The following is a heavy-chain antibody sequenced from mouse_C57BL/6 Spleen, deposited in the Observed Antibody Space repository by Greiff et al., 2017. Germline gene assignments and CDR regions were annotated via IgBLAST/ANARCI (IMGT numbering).Heavy chain of an antibody. CDR2: IWSGGST. D-gene: IGHD6-1*01. CDR3: ARNSPLAY. Sequence: VMLVESGPGLVQPSQSLSITCTVSGFSLTSYGVHWVRQSPGKGLEWLGVIWSGGSTDYNAAFISRLSISKDNSTSQVFFKMNSLQADDTAIYYCARNSPLAYWGQGTLVTVSA. CDR1: GFSLTSYG. J-gene: IGHJ3*01. V-gene: IGHV2-2*01.